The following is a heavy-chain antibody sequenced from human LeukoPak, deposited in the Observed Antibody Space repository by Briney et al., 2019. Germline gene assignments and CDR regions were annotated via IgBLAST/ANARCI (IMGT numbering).Heavy chain of an antibody. CDR2: ISYDGSNK. D-gene: IGHD5-24*01. CDR1: GFTFSSYA. V-gene: IGHV3-30-3*01. J-gene: IGHJ4*02. CDR3: AREEMATSSFDY. Sequence: HPGRSLRLSCAASGFTFSSYAKHWVRQAPGKGLEWVAVISYDGSNKYYADSVKGRFTISRDNSKNTLYLQMNSLRAEDTAVYYCAREEMATSSFDYWGQGTLVTVSS.